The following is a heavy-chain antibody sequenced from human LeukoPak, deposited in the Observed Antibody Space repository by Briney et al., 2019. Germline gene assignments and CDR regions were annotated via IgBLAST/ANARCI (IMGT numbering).Heavy chain of an antibody. J-gene: IGHJ4*02. CDR3: ARLLDNYDSSGYYRAPRGYFDY. CDR2: IYPGDSDT. Sequence: GESLKIPLQGPGYRFTSLWIGWVRQIPGKGLGWMGIIYPGDSDTRYSPSFQGQVTISVDRTISPAYLQWSSLKASDTAMYYCARLLDNYDSSGYYRAPRGYFDYWGQGTLVTGSS. CDR1: GYRFTSLW. D-gene: IGHD3-22*01. V-gene: IGHV5-51*01.